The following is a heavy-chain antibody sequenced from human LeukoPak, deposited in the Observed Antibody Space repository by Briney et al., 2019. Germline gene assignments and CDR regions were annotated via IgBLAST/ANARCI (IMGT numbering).Heavy chain of an antibody. CDR1: GYSIRSGYY. D-gene: IGHD3-10*01. Sequence: PSETLSLTCTVSGYSIRSGYYWGWIRQPPGKGLEWIGSMYHSGTTSYNPSLKSRVTMAVDTSKNQFSLELSSVTAADTAVYYCARVLDYYGSGTRDFDYWGQGTLVTVSS. CDR3: ARVLDYYGSGTRDFDY. J-gene: IGHJ4*02. CDR2: MYHSGTT. V-gene: IGHV4-38-2*02.